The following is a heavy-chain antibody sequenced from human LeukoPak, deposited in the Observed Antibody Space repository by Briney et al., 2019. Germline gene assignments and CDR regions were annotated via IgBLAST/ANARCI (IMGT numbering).Heavy chain of an antibody. CDR2: ISGSGGST. Sequence: GGSLRLSCAASGFTFSTYAMSWVRQAPGKGLEWVSSISGSGGSTYYAGPAKGRFTVSRDNSKNTVYLQMNSLRAEDTAVYYCAKGGISWNRDFDHWGQGTRVTVSS. CDR1: GFTFSTYA. D-gene: IGHD6-13*01. V-gene: IGHV3-23*01. J-gene: IGHJ4*02. CDR3: AKGGISWNRDFDH.